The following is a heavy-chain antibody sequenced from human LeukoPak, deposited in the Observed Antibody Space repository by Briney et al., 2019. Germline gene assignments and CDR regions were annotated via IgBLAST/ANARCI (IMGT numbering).Heavy chain of an antibody. CDR1: GFIFSGYG. D-gene: IGHD4-17*01. CDR3: VKGHYGDGDY. Sequence: GGSLRLSCSASGFIFSGYGMYWVRQAPGKGLEYVSAISSNGGSTYYADSVKGRFTISRDNSKNTLYLQMSSLRAEDTAVYYCVKGHYGDGDYWGQGTLVTVSS. V-gene: IGHV3-64D*09. J-gene: IGHJ4*02. CDR2: ISSNGGST.